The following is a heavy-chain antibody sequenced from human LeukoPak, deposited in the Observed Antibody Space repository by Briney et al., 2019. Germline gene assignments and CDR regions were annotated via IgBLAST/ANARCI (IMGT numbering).Heavy chain of an antibody. V-gene: IGHV1-18*01. CDR2: ISSYDGST. CDR1: GYTFTSYG. D-gene: IGHD2-21*01. J-gene: IGHJ4*02. CDR3: ARARLPNAYFDY. Sequence: GASVKVSCKASGYTFTSYGISWVRQAPGEGLEWMGWISSYDGSTNYAQKFQDRVTVTTDTSTSTVYMELRSLRSDDTAVYYCARARLPNAYFDYWGQGTLVTASS.